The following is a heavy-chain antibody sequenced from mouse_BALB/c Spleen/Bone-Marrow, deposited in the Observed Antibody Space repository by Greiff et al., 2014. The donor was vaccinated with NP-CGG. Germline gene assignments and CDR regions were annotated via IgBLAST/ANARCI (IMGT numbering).Heavy chain of an antibody. CDR1: GCTFTEYT. CDR2: FNPNNGVT. Sequence: DVQLQESGPELVKPGASVKISCKTSGCTFTEYTMHWVKQSHGKSLEWIGGFNPNNGVTIYNQKFKGKATLTVDKSSSTAYMELRSLTSEDSAVYYCAIYYSDYPVMDYWGQGTSVAVSS. CDR3: AIYYSDYPVMDY. V-gene: IGHV1-18*01. J-gene: IGHJ4*01. D-gene: IGHD1-1*01.